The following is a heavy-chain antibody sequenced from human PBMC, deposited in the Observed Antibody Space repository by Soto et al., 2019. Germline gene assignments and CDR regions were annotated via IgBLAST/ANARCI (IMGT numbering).Heavy chain of an antibody. CDR1: GFTFSSYA. Sequence: EVQLLESGGGLVQPGGSLRLSCAASGFTFSSYAMSWVRQAPGKGLEWVSAISGSGGSTYYADSVKGRFTISRDNSKNALDLQRSSSRDEDTAVYYCAKEGVELLPRPFYYYYGMDVWGQGTTVTVSS. CDR3: AKEGVELLPRPFYYYYGMDV. CDR2: ISGSGGST. V-gene: IGHV3-23*01. J-gene: IGHJ6*02. D-gene: IGHD1-26*01.